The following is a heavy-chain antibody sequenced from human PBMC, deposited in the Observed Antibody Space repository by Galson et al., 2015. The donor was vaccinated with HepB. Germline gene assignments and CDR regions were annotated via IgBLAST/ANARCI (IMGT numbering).Heavy chain of an antibody. Sequence: SLRLSCAASGFTFSSYSMNWVRQAPGKGLEWVSSISSSSSYIYYADSVKGRFTISRDNAKNSLYLQMNSLRAEDTAVYYCARVCGGDCYFWGGNAFDIWGQGTMVTVSS. V-gene: IGHV3-21*01. CDR3: ARVCGGDCYFWGGNAFDI. CDR2: ISSSSSYI. D-gene: IGHD2-21*02. CDR1: GFTFSSYS. J-gene: IGHJ3*02.